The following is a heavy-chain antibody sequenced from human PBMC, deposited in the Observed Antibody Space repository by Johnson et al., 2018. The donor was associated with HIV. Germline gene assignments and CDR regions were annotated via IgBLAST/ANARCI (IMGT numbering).Heavy chain of an antibody. CDR3: ARSQTMIVDGADAFDI. V-gene: IGHV3-30*04. D-gene: IGHD3-22*01. CDR1: GFTFSSYA. J-gene: IGHJ3*02. CDR2: ISYDGSNQ. Sequence: QVQLVESGGGVVQPGRSLRLSCAASGFTFSSYAMHWVRQAPGKGLEWVAVISYDGSNQYYADSVKGRFTISRDNSKNTVFLQMNSLRPEDTAMYYCARSQTMIVDGADAFDIWGQGTMVTVSS.